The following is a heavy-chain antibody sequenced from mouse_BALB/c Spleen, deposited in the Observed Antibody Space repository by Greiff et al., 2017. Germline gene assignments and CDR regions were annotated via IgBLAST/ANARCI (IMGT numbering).Heavy chain of an antibody. Sequence: VQLKESGPGLVKPSQSLSLTCTVTGYSITSDYAWNWIRQFPGNKLEWMGYISYSGSTSYNPSLKSRISITRDTSKNQFFLQLNSVTTEDTATYYCARWSMITTRGDFDYWGQGTTLTVSS. CDR2: ISYSGST. J-gene: IGHJ2*01. CDR3: ARWSMITTRGDFDY. CDR1: GYSITSDYA. D-gene: IGHD2-4*01. V-gene: IGHV3-2*02.